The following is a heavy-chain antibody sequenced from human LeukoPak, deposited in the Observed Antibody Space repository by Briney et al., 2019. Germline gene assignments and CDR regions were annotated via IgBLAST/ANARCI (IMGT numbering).Heavy chain of an antibody. D-gene: IGHD3-3*01. J-gene: IGHJ4*02. Sequence: TSETLSLTCTVSGGSISSSSYYWGWIRQPPGKGLEWIGSIYYSGSTYYNPSLKSRVTISVDTSKNQFSLKLSSVTAADTAVYYCARLYYDFWSGYSGFSDYWGQGTLVTVSS. CDR1: GGSISSSSYY. V-gene: IGHV4-39*01. CDR2: IYYSGST. CDR3: ARLYYDFWSGYSGFSDY.